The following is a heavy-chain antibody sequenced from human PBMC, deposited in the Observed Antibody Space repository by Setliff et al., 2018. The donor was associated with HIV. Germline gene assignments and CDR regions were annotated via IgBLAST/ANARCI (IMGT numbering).Heavy chain of an antibody. CDR3: GRVDGSFYTFDI. D-gene: IGHD3-3*02. V-gene: IGHV4-30-4*08. J-gene: IGHJ3*02. CDR2: IYYDGDT. Sequence: SETLSLTCTVSGGSISSGDFYWSWIRQPPGKGLEWTGYIYYDGDTYYQPSLKSRLTISIDTSKNQFSLKLSSVTAADTAVYYCGRVDGSFYTFDIWGQGTMVTVSS. CDR1: GGSISSGDFY.